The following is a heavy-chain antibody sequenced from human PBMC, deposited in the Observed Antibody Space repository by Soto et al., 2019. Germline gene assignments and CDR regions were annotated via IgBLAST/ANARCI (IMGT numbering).Heavy chain of an antibody. CDR2: ISVSGDSR. CDR3: ATIFRYGDPEY. Sequence: EVQLLESGGGLVQPGGSLRLSGATSGFTFSSYARGGVRQAPVKGLGWVSGISVSGDSRYDADSVKGRFTISRDNSKSTLYLQMNSLRAEDTAVYYCATIFRYGDPEYWGQGVLVTVSS. V-gene: IGHV3-23*01. D-gene: IGHD2-21*02. J-gene: IGHJ4*02. CDR1: GFTFSSYA.